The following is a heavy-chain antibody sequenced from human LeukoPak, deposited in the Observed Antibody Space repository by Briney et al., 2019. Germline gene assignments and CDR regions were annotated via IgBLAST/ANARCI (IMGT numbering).Heavy chain of an antibody. J-gene: IGHJ4*02. CDR2: IYYSGST. V-gene: IGHV4-39*07. CDR1: GGSISSSTFY. Sequence: SETLSLTCTVSGGSISSSTFYWGWIRQSPGKGLEWIGSIYYSGSTYYNPSLKSRVSISVDTSKNQFSLKLTSVTAADTAVYYCARGPRWLQDYFNYWGQGTLVTVSS. D-gene: IGHD5-24*01. CDR3: ARGPRWLQDYFNY.